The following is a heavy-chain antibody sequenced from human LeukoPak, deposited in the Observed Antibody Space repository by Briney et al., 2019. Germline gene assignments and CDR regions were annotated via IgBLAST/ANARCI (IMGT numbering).Heavy chain of an antibody. Sequence: GGSLEISCQDSGSRFTNYWIGWVRQLPGKGLEWMGIIHSADSNTKYSPSFQGQVTISADKSISTAYLQWSGLKASDAAMYYCAGARHGDYRWDYWGQGTLVTVSS. V-gene: IGHV5-51*01. CDR2: IHSADSNT. J-gene: IGHJ4*02. CDR1: GSRFTNYW. D-gene: IGHD4-17*01. CDR3: AGARHGDYRWDY.